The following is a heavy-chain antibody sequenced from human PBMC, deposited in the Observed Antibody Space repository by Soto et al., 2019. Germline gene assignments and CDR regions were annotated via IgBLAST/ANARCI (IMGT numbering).Heavy chain of an antibody. CDR3: ARLPARQTTVTTSYYYYGMDV. D-gene: IGHD4-17*01. CDR1: GYSFTSYW. Sequence: GESLKISCKGSGYSFTSYWIGWVRQMPGKGLEWMGIIYPGDSDTRYSPSFQGQVTISADKSISTAYLQWSSLKASDTAMYYCARLPARQTTVTTSYYYYGMDVWGQGTTVTVSS. J-gene: IGHJ6*02. CDR2: IYPGDSDT. V-gene: IGHV5-51*01.